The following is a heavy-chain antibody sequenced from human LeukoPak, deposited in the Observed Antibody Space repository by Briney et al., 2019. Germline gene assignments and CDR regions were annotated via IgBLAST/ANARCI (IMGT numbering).Heavy chain of an antibody. CDR2: ISSSSSYI. J-gene: IGHJ6*03. Sequence: GGSLRLSCVASGFTFSSRDWMTWVRQAPGKGLEWVSSISSSSSYIYYADSVKGRFTISRDNAKNSLYLQMNSLRAEDTAVYYCARDPYSYGSIYYYYYMDVWGKGTTVTISS. CDR3: ARDPYSYGSIYYYYYMDV. V-gene: IGHV3-21*01. CDR1: GFTFSSRDW. D-gene: IGHD5-18*01.